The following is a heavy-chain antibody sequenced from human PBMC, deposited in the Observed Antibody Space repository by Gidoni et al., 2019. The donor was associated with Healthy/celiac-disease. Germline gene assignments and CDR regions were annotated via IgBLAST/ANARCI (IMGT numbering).Heavy chain of an antibody. CDR3: ARGDIAVAFDY. CDR2: ISYDGSNK. J-gene: IGHJ4*02. CDR1: GFTFSSYA. D-gene: IGHD6-19*01. Sequence: QVQLVESGGGVVQPGRSLRLSCAASGFTFSSYAMPWVRQAPGKGLEGVAVISYDGSNKYYADSVKGRFTISRDNSKNTLYLQMNSLRAEDTAVYYCARGDIAVAFDYWGQGTLVTVSS. V-gene: IGHV3-30-3*01.